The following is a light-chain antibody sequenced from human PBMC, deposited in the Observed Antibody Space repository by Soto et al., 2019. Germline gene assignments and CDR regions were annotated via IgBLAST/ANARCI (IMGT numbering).Light chain of an antibody. CDR2: GNT. J-gene: IGLJ3*02. Sequence: QLVLTQPPSVSGAPGQRVTISCAGTSSNIGAGYDVHWYQQLPGTAPKLLIYGNTNRPSGVPDRLSGSKSGTSASLAITGLQTEDEADYYCQSYDRLSGWVFGGGTKLTVL. V-gene: IGLV1-40*01. CDR1: SSNIGAGYD. CDR3: QSYDRLSGWV.